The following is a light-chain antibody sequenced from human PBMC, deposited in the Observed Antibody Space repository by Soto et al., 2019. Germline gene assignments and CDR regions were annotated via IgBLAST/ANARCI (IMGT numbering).Light chain of an antibody. CDR1: QSVSSY. CDR2: DAS. J-gene: IGKJ1*01. V-gene: IGKV3-11*01. CDR3: QQRSNWPRT. Sequence: EIVLTQSPATLSLSPGERATLSCRDSQSVSSYLAWYQQKPGQAPRLLIYDASNRATGIPARFSGSGSGTDFTLTISSLEPEDFAVYYCQQRSNWPRTFGQGTKVDSK.